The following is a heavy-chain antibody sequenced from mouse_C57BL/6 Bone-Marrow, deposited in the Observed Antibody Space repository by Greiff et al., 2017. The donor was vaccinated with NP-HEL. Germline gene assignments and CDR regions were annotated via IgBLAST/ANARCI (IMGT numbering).Heavy chain of an antibody. CDR2: IHPNSGST. CDR1: GYTFTSYW. CDR3: ARYPTTVYYFDY. Sequence: QVQLQQSGAELVKPGASVKLSCKASGYTFTSYWMHWVKQRPGQGLEWIGMIHPNSGSTNYNEKFKSKATLTVDKSSSTAYMQLSSLTSEDSAVYYCARYPTTVYYFDYWGQGTTLTVSS. V-gene: IGHV1-64*01. D-gene: IGHD1-1*01. J-gene: IGHJ2*01.